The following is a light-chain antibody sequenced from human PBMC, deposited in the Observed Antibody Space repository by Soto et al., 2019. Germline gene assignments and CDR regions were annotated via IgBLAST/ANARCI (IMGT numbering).Light chain of an antibody. CDR3: QQLNSFPT. J-gene: IGKJ5*01. V-gene: IGKV1-9*01. Sequence: IQVTQSPSSLSASVGDKVTVTCRASQDISSFLAWYQQKPGKAPKLLIYAASTLQSGVPSRFSGSGSGTDFTLTISSLQPEEFATYYCQQLNSFPTFGQGTRLEIK. CDR1: QDISSF. CDR2: AAS.